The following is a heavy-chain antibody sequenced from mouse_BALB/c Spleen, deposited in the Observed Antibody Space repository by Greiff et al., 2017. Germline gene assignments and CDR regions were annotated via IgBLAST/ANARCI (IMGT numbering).Heavy chain of an antibody. CDR3: ARDYYGSTWYFDV. Sequence: VQVVESGPGLVAPSQSLSITCTVSGFSFTGYGVNWVRQPPGKGLEWLGMIWGDGSTDYNSALKSRLSISKDNSKSQVFLKMNSLQTDDTARYYCARDYYGSTWYFDVWGAGTTVTVSS. CDR2: IWGDGST. V-gene: IGHV2-6-7*01. J-gene: IGHJ1*01. CDR1: GFSFTGYG. D-gene: IGHD1-1*01.